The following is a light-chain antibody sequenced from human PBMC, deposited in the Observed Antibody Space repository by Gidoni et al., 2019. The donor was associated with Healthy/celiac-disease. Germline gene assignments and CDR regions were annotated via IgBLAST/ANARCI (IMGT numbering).Light chain of an antibody. Sequence: DIVLTQSPATLSLSPGERATLSCRASQSVSSYLAWYQQKPGQAPRLLIYDASNRATGIPARFSGSGSGTDFTLTISSLEPEDFAVYYCQQRSNFGYTFXXXTKLEIK. V-gene: IGKV3-11*01. CDR3: QQRSNFGYT. J-gene: IGKJ2*01. CDR2: DAS. CDR1: QSVSSY.